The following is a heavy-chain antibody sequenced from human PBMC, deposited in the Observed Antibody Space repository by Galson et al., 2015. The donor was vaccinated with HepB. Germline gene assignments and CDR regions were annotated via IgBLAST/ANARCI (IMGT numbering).Heavy chain of an antibody. CDR2: VNAGNGNT. Sequence: SVKVSCKASGYTSTSYVVHWVRQAPGQRLEWMGWVNAGNGNTKYSQKLQGRVTITRDTSASTAYMELSSLRSEDTAVYYCARDGIKGAYYDFWTLSENAEYFQYWGQGTLVTVSS. J-gene: IGHJ1*01. D-gene: IGHD3-3*01. CDR1: GYTSTSYV. V-gene: IGHV1-3*01. CDR3: ARDGIKGAYYDFWTLSENAEYFQY.